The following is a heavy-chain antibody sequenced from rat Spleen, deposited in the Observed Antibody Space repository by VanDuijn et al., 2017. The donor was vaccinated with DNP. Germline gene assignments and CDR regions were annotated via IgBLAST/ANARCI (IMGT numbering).Heavy chain of an antibody. CDR3: AKDGGPRGAMDA. J-gene: IGHJ4*01. D-gene: IGHD1-11*01. Sequence: EVQLVESGGGLVQPGRSLKLSCTASGFIFSDSFVAWARQAPRKGLEWVASLNYDGSSTYYGDSVKGRFSISRDNTKSTLFLQMNSLRSEDTATYYCAKDGGPRGAMDAWGQGTSVTVSS. V-gene: IGHV5-22*01. CDR2: LNYDGSST. CDR1: GFIFSDSF.